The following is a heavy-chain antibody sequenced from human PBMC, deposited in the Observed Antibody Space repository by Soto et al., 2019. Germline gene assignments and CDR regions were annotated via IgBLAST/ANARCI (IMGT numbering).Heavy chain of an antibody. D-gene: IGHD4-17*01. V-gene: IGHV3-9*01. CDR3: AKDRDYGDYLDY. J-gene: IGHJ4*02. CDR2: ISWNSGSI. Sequence: EVQLVESGGGLVQPGRSLRLSCAASGFTFDDYAMHWVQQAPGKGLEWVSGISWNSGSIGYADSVKGRFTISRDNAKNSLYLQMNSLRAEDTALYYCAKDRDYGDYLDYWGQGTLVTVSS. CDR1: GFTFDDYA.